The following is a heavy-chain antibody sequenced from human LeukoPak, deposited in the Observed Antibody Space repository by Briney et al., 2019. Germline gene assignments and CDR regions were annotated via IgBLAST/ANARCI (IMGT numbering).Heavy chain of an antibody. CDR3: ARGAGDSSGYYYREYFQH. Sequence: GGSLRLSCAASGFTFSSYAMHWVRQAPGKGLEYVSAISSNGGSTYFADSVKGRFTVSRDNSKNTLYLEMGSLRNEDMAVYYCARGAGDSSGYYYREYFQHWGQGTLVIVSS. J-gene: IGHJ1*01. CDR2: ISSNGGST. D-gene: IGHD3-22*01. CDR1: GFTFSSYA. V-gene: IGHV3-64*02.